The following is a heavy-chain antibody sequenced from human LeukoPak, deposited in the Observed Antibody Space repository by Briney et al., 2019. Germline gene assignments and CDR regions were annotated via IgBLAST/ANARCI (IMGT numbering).Heavy chain of an antibody. J-gene: IGHJ3*02. CDR2: IYYSGST. V-gene: IGHV4-61*01. CDR3: ARVDRSGGSCYAFDI. CDR1: GGSVSSGSYY. D-gene: IGHD2-15*01. Sequence: SETLSLTCTVSGGSVSSGSYYWNWIRQPPGKVLEWIGYIYYSGSTNYNPSLESRVTISVDTSKNQFSLKLSSVTAADTAVYYCARVDRSGGSCYAFDIWGQGTMVTVSS.